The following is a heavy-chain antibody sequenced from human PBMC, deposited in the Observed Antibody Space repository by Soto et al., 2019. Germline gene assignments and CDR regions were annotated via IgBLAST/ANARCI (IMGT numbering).Heavy chain of an antibody. CDR2: ISGSGGST. J-gene: IGHJ4*02. V-gene: IGHV3-23*01. Sequence: GGSLRLSCAASGFTFSSYAMSWVRQAPGKGLEWVSAISGSGGSTYYADSVKGRFTISRDNSKNTLYLQMNSLRAEDTAVYYCAKNPDNYDYIWGSYRFPPPGYWGQGTLVTVSS. D-gene: IGHD3-16*02. CDR3: AKNPDNYDYIWGSYRFPPPGY. CDR1: GFTFSSYA.